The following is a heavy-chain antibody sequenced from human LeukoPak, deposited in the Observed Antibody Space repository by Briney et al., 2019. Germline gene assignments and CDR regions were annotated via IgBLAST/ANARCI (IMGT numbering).Heavy chain of an antibody. D-gene: IGHD5-12*01. Sequence: GGSLRLSCAVSGFTFDDYAMHWVRQVPGKGLEWVSGINWNSDSIGYADSVKGRFTTSRDNAKSSLYLQMNSLRAEDTAFYYCAINGGGDSGYGNFDYWGQGTLVAVSS. CDR2: INWNSDSI. J-gene: IGHJ4*02. CDR3: AINGGGDSGYGNFDY. V-gene: IGHV3-9*01. CDR1: GFTFDDYA.